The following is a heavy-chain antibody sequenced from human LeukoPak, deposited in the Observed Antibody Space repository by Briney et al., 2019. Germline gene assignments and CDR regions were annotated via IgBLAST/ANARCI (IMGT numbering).Heavy chain of an antibody. J-gene: IGHJ3*02. CDR3: ARDYGYSGYDTPHDAFDI. CDR1: GYTFTSYG. Sequence: VASVKVSCKASGYTFTSYGISWVRQAPGQGLEWMGWISAYNGNTSYAQKLQGRVTMTTDTSTSTAYMELRSLRSDDTAVYYCARDYGYSGYDTPHDAFDIGGQGTMVTVSS. CDR2: ISAYNGNT. D-gene: IGHD5-12*01. V-gene: IGHV1-18*01.